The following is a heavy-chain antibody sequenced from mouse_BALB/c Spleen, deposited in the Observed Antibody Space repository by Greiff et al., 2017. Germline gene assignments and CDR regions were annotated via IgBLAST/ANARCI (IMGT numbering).Heavy chain of an antibody. V-gene: IGHV5-4*02. Sequence: EVQVVESGGGLVKPGGSLKLSCAASGFTFSDYYMYWVRQTPEKRLEWVATISDGGSYTYYPDSVKGRFTISRDNAKNNLYLQMSSLKSEDTAMYYCARDYGSSLAWFAYWGQGTLVTVSA. J-gene: IGHJ3*01. CDR1: GFTFSDYY. CDR3: ARDYGSSLAWFAY. D-gene: IGHD1-1*01. CDR2: ISDGGSYT.